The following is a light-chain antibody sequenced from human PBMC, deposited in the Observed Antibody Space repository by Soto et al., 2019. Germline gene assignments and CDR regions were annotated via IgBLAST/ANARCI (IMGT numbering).Light chain of an antibody. J-gene: IGLJ1*01. CDR3: SSHTSSSNYV. CDR2: EVS. V-gene: IGLV2-14*01. Sequence: QSALTQPASVSGSPGQSITISCTGTSSDVGGYNYVSWYQQHPGKAPKLMIYEVSNRPSGVSNRFSGSKSGNTASLTISGLQAEDEADYYCSSHTSSSNYVFGTGTKVTVL. CDR1: SSDVGGYNY.